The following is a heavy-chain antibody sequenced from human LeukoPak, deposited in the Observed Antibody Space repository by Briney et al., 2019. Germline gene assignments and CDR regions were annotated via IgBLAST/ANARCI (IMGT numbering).Heavy chain of an antibody. Sequence: ASVKVSCKASGYTFTGYYMHWVRQAPGQGLEWMGWINPNSGDTNHAQNFQGRVTLTRDTSISTAYMELSRLRSDDTAVYYCARADPRVATGVRVDYWGQGTLVTVSS. CDR1: GYTFTGYY. CDR3: ARADPRVATGVRVDY. V-gene: IGHV1-2*02. J-gene: IGHJ4*02. CDR2: INPNSGDT. D-gene: IGHD5-12*01.